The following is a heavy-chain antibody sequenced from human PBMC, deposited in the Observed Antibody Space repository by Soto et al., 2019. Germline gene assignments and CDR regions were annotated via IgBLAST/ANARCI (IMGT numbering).Heavy chain of an antibody. CDR2: ISGSCGST. V-gene: IGHV3-23*01. D-gene: IGHD3-9*01. Sequence: WLSXRLSCASSVFSFSIYSMSWFRHAPGKGLEWVSAISGSCGSTYYADSVNGRFTISRDNYKNTLYLQMNSLRAEDTAVYYCAKDNQNYDILTGYYKGLTGFWGQGTLVTVYS. J-gene: IGHJ4*02. CDR3: AKDNQNYDILTGYYKGLTGF. CDR1: VFSFSIYS.